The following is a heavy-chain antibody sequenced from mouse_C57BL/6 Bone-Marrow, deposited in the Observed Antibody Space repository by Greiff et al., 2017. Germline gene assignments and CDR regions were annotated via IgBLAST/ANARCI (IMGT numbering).Heavy chain of an antibody. CDR1: GYTFTSYW. CDR3: ARGGWLLRNWFAY. V-gene: IGHV1-69*01. CDR2: IDPSDSYT. Sequence: QVQLQQPGAELVMPGASVKLSCKASGYTFTSYWMHWLKQRPGQGLEWIGEIDPSDSYTNYNQKFKGKSTLTVDKSSSTAYMQLSSLTSEDSAVYYCARGGWLLRNWFAYWGQGTLVTVSA. D-gene: IGHD2-3*01. J-gene: IGHJ3*01.